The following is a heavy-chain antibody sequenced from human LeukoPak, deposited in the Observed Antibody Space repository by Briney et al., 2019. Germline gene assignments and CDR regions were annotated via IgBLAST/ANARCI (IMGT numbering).Heavy chain of an antibody. D-gene: IGHD1-26*01. Sequence: PGGSLRLSCAASGFTFSSYSMNWVRQAPGKGLEWVSSISSSSSYIYYADSVKGRFTISRDNAKNSLYLQMNSLRAEDTAVYYCARERYSGSYQIDAFDIWGQGTMVTVSS. CDR3: ARERYSGSYQIDAFDI. V-gene: IGHV3-21*01. J-gene: IGHJ3*02. CDR2: ISSSSSYI. CDR1: GFTFSSYS.